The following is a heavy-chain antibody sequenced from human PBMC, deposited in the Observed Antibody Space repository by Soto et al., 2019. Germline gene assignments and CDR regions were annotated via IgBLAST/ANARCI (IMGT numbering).Heavy chain of an antibody. D-gene: IGHD6-25*01. CDR1: GYSFTSQY. CDR2: INPNGGST. Sequence: QVQLVQSGAEVKKPGASVKISCEASGYSFTSQYVHWVRQAPGQGLEWMGIINPNGGSTTYAQKFQGRVTMTRDTSTSTVYMGRSRLTSEGRAVYYCAREQGLRPGGGGTEPLDIWGQGTMVTVAS. J-gene: IGHJ3*02. CDR3: AREQGLRPGGGGTEPLDI. V-gene: IGHV1-46*03.